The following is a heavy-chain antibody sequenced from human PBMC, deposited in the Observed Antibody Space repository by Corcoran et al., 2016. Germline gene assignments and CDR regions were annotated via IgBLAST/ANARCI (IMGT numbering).Heavy chain of an antibody. CDR1: GYSFSNYW. D-gene: IGHD3-10*01. CDR3: ARRSPVASGTYYCDY. V-gene: IGHV5-51*01. CDR2: IYPGDSNI. J-gene: IGHJ4*02. Sequence: EVQLVQSGAAVKKPGESLKISCEGSGYSFSNYWIAWVRQMPGKGLEWMGTIYPGDSNIKYSPSLQGQITISADKSIASAYLQWSSLKASDTAMYYCARRSPVASGTYYCDYWGQGILVTVSA.